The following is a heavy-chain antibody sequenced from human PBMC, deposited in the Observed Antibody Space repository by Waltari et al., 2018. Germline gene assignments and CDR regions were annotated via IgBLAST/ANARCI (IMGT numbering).Heavy chain of an antibody. CDR3: VRDLGGSGNSWFDA. Sequence: QVQLQESGPGLARPSETLSLTCVVSSYSIRSGYFWGWIRQPPGKGLEWIGSNSHSGKTYYNPSLQSRLSLSVDTSKNQFALKVTSVTAADTAIYYCVRDLGGSGNSWFDAWGQGTLVTVSS. D-gene: IGHD3-10*01. CDR2: NSHSGKT. V-gene: IGHV4-38-2*02. J-gene: IGHJ5*02. CDR1: SYSIRSGYF.